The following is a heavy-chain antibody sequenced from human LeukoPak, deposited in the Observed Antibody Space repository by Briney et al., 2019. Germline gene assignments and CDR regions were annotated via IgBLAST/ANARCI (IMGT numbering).Heavy chain of an antibody. J-gene: IGHJ3*02. CDR3: ARDRGGDCYFAFDI. Sequence: PSETLSLTCTVSGGSISSGGYYWSWIRQHPGKGLEWIGYIYYSGSTYYDPSLKSRVTISVDTSKNQFSLKLSSVTAADTAVYYCARDRGGDCYFAFDIWGQGTMVTVSS. CDR2: IYYSGST. V-gene: IGHV4-31*03. CDR1: GGSISSGGYY. D-gene: IGHD2-21*02.